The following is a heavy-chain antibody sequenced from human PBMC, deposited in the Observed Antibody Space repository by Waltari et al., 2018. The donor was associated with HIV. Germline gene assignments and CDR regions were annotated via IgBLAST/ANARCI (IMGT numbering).Heavy chain of an antibody. Sequence: QLQVQESGPGLVSPSETLSLTCSVSGGSMNTNRYYWGWIRQPPRKGPEWMWTFSFIGNTLYSPSLNSRVIISIDMPRNQFSRRLKSVTAADTAVYYCARQRSGFSSDTYYFDYWGQGTLVTVSS. CDR1: GGSMNTNRYY. V-gene: IGHV4-39*01. D-gene: IGHD7-27*01. CDR3: ARQRSGFSSDTYYFDY. J-gene: IGHJ4*02. CDR2: FSFIGNT.